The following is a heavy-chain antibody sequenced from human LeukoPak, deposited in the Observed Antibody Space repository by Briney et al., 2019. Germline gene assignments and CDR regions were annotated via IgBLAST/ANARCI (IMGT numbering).Heavy chain of an antibody. D-gene: IGHD3-10*01. CDR3: AEGPGHCLVPLDD. V-gene: IGHV4-34*01. CDR1: GGSFSGYY. CDR2: INHSGST. Sequence: SETLSLTCAVYGGSFSGYYWSWIRQPPGKGLEWIGEINHSGSTNYNPSLKSRVTISVDTSKNQFSLKLSSVTAADTAVYYCAEGPGHCLVPLDDWGQGTLVNVSS. J-gene: IGHJ4*02.